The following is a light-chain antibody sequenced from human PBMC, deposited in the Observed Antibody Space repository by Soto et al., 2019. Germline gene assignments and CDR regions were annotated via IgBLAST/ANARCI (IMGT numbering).Light chain of an antibody. CDR3: ETWDSHTRV. J-gene: IGLJ3*02. CDR1: SGHSSFI. Sequence: QSVLTQASSAAASPGSSVKLTCTLSSGHSSFIIAWHQVRPGKAPRYLMKLQGNGNYNKENGVPDRFSGSSSGADRYLTISNLQSEDEAEYYCETWDSHTRVFGGGTKLTVL. V-gene: IGLV4-60*03. CDR2: LQGNGNY.